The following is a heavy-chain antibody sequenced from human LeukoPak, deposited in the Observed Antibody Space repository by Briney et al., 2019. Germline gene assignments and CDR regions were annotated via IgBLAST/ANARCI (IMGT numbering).Heavy chain of an antibody. CDR2: IYSGGST. CDR3: AREGPGDVLPGGLSD. D-gene: IGHD3-9*01. J-gene: IGHJ4*02. Sequence: PGGSLRLSCAASGFTVSSNYMSWVRQAPGKGLEWVSVIYSGGSTYYADSVKGRFTISRDNSKNTLYLQMNSLRAEDTAVYYCAREGPGDVLPGGLSDWGQGTLVTVSS. V-gene: IGHV3-53*01. CDR1: GFTVSSNY.